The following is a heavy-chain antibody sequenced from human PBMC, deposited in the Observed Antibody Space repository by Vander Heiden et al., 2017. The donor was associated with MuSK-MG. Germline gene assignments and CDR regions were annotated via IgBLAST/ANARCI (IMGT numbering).Heavy chain of an antibody. J-gene: IGHJ6*03. Sequence: EVQLLDSGGGLEQPGGSLRLPCVASGFTFSIYAMTWVRQAPGKGLEWVSAISSGGSTYYADSVKGRFIISRDNSKNTLYLQMNSLRAEDTAVYYCARRRDSNSYYYYMDVWGKGTTVTVSS. CDR2: ISSGGST. CDR3: ARRRDSNSYYYYMDV. CDR1: GFTFSIYA. V-gene: IGHV3-23*01.